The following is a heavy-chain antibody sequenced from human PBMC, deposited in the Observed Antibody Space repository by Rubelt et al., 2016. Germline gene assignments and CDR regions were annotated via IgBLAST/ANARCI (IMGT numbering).Heavy chain of an antibody. Sequence: QVQLQESGPGLVKPSETLSLTCTVSGGSISSYYWSWIRQPPGKGLEWIGYIYYSGSPNYNPSLKRWFTLSVDTSKNQFALKLSSVAAADTAVYYCARAQASSGYYHLAPLWAFDIWGQGTMVTVSS. J-gene: IGHJ3*02. CDR1: GGSISSYY. V-gene: IGHV4-59*01. D-gene: IGHD3-22*01. CDR3: ARAQASSGYYHLAPLWAFDI. CDR2: IYYSGSP.